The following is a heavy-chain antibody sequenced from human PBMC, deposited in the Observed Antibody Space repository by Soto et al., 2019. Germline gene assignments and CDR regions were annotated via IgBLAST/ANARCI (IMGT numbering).Heavy chain of an antibody. CDR3: ARLQSWFDP. CDR2: ITPIFGII. J-gene: IGHJ5*02. V-gene: IGHV1-69*13. Sequence: SVKVSCKASGGTFSSYAISWVRQAPGQGLEWMGVITPIFGIIKYAQKFQGRVTITADESTSTAYMELSSLRSDDTAVYYCARLQSWFDPWGQGTLVTVSS. CDR1: GGTFSSYA.